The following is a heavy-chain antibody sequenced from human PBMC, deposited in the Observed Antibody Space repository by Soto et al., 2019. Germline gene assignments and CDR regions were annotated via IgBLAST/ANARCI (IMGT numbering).Heavy chain of an antibody. CDR1: GYTLTELS. Sequence: ASVKVSCKVSGYTLTELSMHWVRQAPGKGLEWMGGFDPEDGETIYAQKFQGRVTMTEDTSTDTAYMELSSLRSEDTAVYYCATDVAAAGRRVYYYYYGMDVWGQGTTVTVSS. CDR2: FDPEDGET. J-gene: IGHJ6*02. D-gene: IGHD6-13*01. CDR3: ATDVAAAGRRVYYYYYGMDV. V-gene: IGHV1-24*01.